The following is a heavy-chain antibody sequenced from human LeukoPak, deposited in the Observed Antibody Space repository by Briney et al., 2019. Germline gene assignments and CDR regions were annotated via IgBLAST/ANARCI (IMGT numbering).Heavy chain of an antibody. CDR3: AKDQDYYYYYGMDV. Sequence: QAGGSLRLSCAASGFTFDDYAMHWVRQAPGKGLEWASGISWNSGSIGYADSVKGRFTISRDNAKNSLYLQMNSLRAEDTALYYCAKDQDYYYYYGMDVWGQGTTVTVSS. V-gene: IGHV3-9*01. J-gene: IGHJ6*02. CDR1: GFTFDDYA. CDR2: ISWNSGSI.